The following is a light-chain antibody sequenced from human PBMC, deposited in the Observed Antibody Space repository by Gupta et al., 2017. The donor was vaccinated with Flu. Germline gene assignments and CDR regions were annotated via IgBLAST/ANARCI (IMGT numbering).Light chain of an antibody. CDR1: GSDVGGYNH. Sequence: QSALTQPASVSGSPGQSITISCTGTGSDVGGYNHVSWYQQHPGKAPKVMIYEVNNRPSGVSYRFSGSKSGNTASLTISGLQAEDEADYYCSSYTRTSTWVFGGGTKVTVL. CDR2: EVN. V-gene: IGLV2-14*01. CDR3: SSYTRTSTWV. J-gene: IGLJ3*02.